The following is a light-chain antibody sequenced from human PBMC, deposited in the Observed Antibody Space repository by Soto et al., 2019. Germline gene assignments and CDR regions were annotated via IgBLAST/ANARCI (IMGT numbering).Light chain of an antibody. J-gene: IGKJ4*01. CDR1: QSVRSSY. CDR3: QQYDNSAPLS. CDR2: GGS. Sequence: ILLTHPPATLALSPRDRATLSCGASQSVRSSYVAWYQQKAGLAPRLLIYGGSSRASSLPDRFSGSGSGTDFTLTIGRLEPEDFALYYCQQYDNSAPLSFGGGTKV. V-gene: IGKV3D-20*01.